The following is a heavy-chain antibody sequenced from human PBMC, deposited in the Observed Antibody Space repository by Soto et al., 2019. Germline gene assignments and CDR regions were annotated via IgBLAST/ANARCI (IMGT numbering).Heavy chain of an antibody. CDR3: ARPLTGAFDY. Sequence: ASVKVSCKASGDTFNSYFIHWLRQAPGQGLEWMGKISPSGTTTTYAQKFQGRITMTRDTSTTTVYMELSSLRSDDTAIYYCARPLTGAFDYWGQGTLVTVSS. J-gene: IGHJ4*02. CDR2: ISPSGTTT. D-gene: IGHD3-10*01. V-gene: IGHV1-46*02. CDR1: GDTFNSYF.